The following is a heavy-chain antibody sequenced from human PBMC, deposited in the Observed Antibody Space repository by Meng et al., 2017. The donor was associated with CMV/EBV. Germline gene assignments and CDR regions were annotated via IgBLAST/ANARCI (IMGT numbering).Heavy chain of an antibody. CDR2: ISSSSSTI. V-gene: IGHV3-48*04. CDR3: ARGVEGFDY. Sequence: GESLEIPCAAPGFTFSSYSMNWVRQAPGQGLEWVSYISSSSSTIYYADSVKGRFTISRDNAKNSLYLHMNSLRAEDTAVYYCARGVEGFDYWGQGTLVTVSS. J-gene: IGHJ4*02. CDR1: GFTFSSYS.